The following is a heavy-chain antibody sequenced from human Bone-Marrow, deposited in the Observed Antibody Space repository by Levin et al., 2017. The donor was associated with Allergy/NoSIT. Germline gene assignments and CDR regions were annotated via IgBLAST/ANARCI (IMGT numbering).Heavy chain of an antibody. J-gene: IGHJ4*02. V-gene: IGHV4-34*01. CDR2: IHQSGST. CDR1: NGSFSGYY. Sequence: SQTLSLTCAVYNGSFSGYYWSWIRPPPGKGLEWIGDIHQSGSTNYNPSLKSRLTISVDTSKNQFSLKLSSVTAADTAVYYCARFSQFFGSTGYLDWGQGTLVTVSS. CDR3: ARFSQFFGSTGYLD. D-gene: IGHD3-22*01.